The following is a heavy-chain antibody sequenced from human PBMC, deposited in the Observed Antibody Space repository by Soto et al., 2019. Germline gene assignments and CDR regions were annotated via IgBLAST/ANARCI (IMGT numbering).Heavy chain of an antibody. J-gene: IGHJ6*03. CDR3: TRYYDFWSGHYYYYMDV. D-gene: IGHD3-3*01. CDR2: IRSKAYGGTT. V-gene: IGHV3-49*03. Sequence: GSLRLSCTASGFTFGDYAMSWFRQAPGKGLEWVGFIRSKAYGGTTEYAASVKGRFTISRDDSKSIAYLQMNSLKTEDTAVYYCTRYYDFWSGHYYYYMDVWGKGTTVTVSS. CDR1: GFTFGDYA.